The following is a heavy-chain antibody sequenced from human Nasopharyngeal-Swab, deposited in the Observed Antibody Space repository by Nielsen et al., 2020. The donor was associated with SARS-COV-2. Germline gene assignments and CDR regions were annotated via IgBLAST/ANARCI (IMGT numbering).Heavy chain of an antibody. D-gene: IGHD3-22*01. J-gene: IGHJ4*02. CDR2: ISGSGGST. CDR3: AKPWDSNGYYADY. Sequence: GESLKISCAASGFTFSSYAMSWVRQAPGKGLEWVSAISGSGGSTYYADSVKGRFTISRDNSKNTLYLQMNSLRAEDTAVYYCAKPWDSNGYYADYWGQGTLVTVSS. CDR1: GFTFSSYA. V-gene: IGHV3-23*01.